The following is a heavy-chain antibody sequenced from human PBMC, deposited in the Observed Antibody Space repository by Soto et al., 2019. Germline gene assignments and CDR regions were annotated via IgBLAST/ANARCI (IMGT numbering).Heavy chain of an antibody. CDR3: AQSATMGWYLEGSYFDH. Sequence: QVQLVESGGGVVPPGRSLRLSCSGSGVTLNTNGMHWVRQAPGQGLEWVALISYDGSIKYYGDSVKGRFTIAWDNSKNAVYLEMDSLRADDMSVYDCAQSATMGWYLEGSYFDHWGQGTLVIVSS. D-gene: IGHD6-19*01. J-gene: IGHJ4*02. V-gene: IGHV3-30*03. CDR1: GVTLNTNG. CDR2: ISYDGSIK.